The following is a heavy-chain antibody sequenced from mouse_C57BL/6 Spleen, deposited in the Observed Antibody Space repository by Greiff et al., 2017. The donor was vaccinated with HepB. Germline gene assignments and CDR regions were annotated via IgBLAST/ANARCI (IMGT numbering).Heavy chain of an antibody. CDR1: GYTFTSYW. CDR2: IYPGSGST. V-gene: IGHV1-55*01. D-gene: IGHD3-2*02. J-gene: IGHJ4*01. CDR3: ARSRAQAKGYYAMDY. Sequence: VQLQQSGAELVKPGASVKMSCKASGYTFTSYWITWVKQRPGQGLEWIGDIYPGSGSTNYNEKFKSKATLTVDTSSSTAYMQLSSLTSEDSAVYYCARSRAQAKGYYAMDYWGQGTSVTVSS.